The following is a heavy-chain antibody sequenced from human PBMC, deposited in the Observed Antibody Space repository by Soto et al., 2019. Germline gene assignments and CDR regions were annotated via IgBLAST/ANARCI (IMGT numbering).Heavy chain of an antibody. V-gene: IGHV1-18*01. CDR3: ARDVYSSGWHPSLGMDV. CDR2: ISAYNGNT. Sequence: ASVKVSCKASGYTFTSYGISWVRQAPGQGLEWMGWISAYNGNTNYAQKLQGRVTMTTDTSTSTAYMELRSLRSDDTAVYYCARDVYSSGWHPSLGMDVWGQGTTVTVSS. J-gene: IGHJ6*02. D-gene: IGHD6-19*01. CDR1: GYTFTSYG.